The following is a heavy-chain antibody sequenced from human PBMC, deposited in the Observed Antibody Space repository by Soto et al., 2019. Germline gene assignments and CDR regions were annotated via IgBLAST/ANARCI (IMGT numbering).Heavy chain of an antibody. J-gene: IGHJ4*02. CDR3: TRPKYDILTGYASDY. D-gene: IGHD3-9*01. Sequence: GGSLRLSCVASGFSFSGSSMHWVRQASGKGLEWVDRIRSKANSYATIYAESVKGRFTISRDDSQNTAYLQMNSLKTEDTAVYYCTRPKYDILTGYASDYWGQGTLVTVSS. V-gene: IGHV3-73*01. CDR2: IRSKANSYAT. CDR1: GFSFSGSS.